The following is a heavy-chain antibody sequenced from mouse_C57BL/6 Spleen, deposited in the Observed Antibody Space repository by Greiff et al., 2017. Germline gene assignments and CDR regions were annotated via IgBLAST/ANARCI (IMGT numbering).Heavy chain of an antibody. CDR1: GYTFTGYW. CDR2: ILPGSGST. V-gene: IGHV1-9*01. J-gene: IGHJ3*01. Sequence: VQLQQSGAELMKPGASVKLSCKATGYTFTGYWIEWVKQRPGHGLEWVGEILPGSGSTNYNEKFKGKATFTADTSSNTVYMQLSSLTTEDSAICYGGRTESSFAYWGQGTPVTVSA. CDR3: GRTESSFAY.